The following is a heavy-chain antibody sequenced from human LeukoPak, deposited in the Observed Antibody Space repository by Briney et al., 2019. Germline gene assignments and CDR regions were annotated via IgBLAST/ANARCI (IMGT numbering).Heavy chain of an antibody. V-gene: IGHV4-59*08. CDR1: GVSISSYY. J-gene: IGHJ4*02. D-gene: IGHD6-13*01. CDR2: IYYSGST. Sequence: SETLSLTCAVSGVSISSYYWSWIRQPPGKGLEWIGYIYYSGSTNYNPSLKSRVTISVDTSKNQFSLKLSSVTAADTAVYYCARHVRQQLVLWYFDYWGQGTLVTVSS. CDR3: ARHVRQQLVLWYFDY.